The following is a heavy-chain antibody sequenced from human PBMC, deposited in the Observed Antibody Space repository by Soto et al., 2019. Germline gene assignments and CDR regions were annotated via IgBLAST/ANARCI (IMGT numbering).Heavy chain of an antibody. CDR1: GDTFNNHC. V-gene: IGHV1-69*01. Sequence: QVQLVQSGPEVKKPGSSVRVSCKVSGDTFNNHCINWVRQAPGQGLEWMGGIIPLFGKGNYAQKFQDRVTITADESTSTAYMELSSLTPEDTAVYYCGSPLEGGAWYRVPMDVWGQGTTVTVSS. CDR2: IIPLFGKG. D-gene: IGHD6-19*01. J-gene: IGHJ6*02. CDR3: GSPLEGGAWYRVPMDV.